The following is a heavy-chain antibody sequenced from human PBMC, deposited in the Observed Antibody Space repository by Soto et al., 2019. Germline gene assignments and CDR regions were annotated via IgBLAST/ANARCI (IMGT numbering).Heavy chain of an antibody. Sequence: QVQVVQSGAEVKKPGSSVKVSCKVSGGIFTNNAISWVRQAPGQGLEWLGGVIPLFDTAYYAQIFRGRLKISADGPTTTAYMALSGLTSADTAVYFCATGGHNDGYNFYHGMDVWGQGTTVTVS. V-gene: IGHV1-69*01. D-gene: IGHD5-18*01. CDR2: VIPLFDTA. J-gene: IGHJ6*02. CDR1: GGIFTNNA. CDR3: ATGGHNDGYNFYHGMDV.